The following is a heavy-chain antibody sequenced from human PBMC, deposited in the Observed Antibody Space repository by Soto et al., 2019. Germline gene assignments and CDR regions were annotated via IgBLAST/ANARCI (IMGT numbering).Heavy chain of an antibody. D-gene: IGHD6-6*01. J-gene: IGHJ6*03. CDR1: GFTLSGYA. V-gene: IGHV3-64*01. CDR3: ARRARPDFYYMDV. Sequence: EVQLAESGGDLGQPGGSQRLSCAASGFTLSGYAMDWVRQAPGKGLEYVSGISSNGVGTYYANSVQGRFTISRDNSKNTVYLQMGSLRPEDMAVYYCARRARPDFYYMDVWGKRTTVTVSS. CDR2: ISSNGVGT.